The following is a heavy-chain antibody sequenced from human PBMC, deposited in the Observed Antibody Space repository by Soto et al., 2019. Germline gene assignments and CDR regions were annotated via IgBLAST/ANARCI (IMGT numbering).Heavy chain of an antibody. V-gene: IGHV3-49*03. Sequence: GGSLRLSCRTSGFNFGDYTMAWFRQAPGRGLEWIGFIRTKAFGGTAEYAASVKGRVSISRDDSSTTVYVQMNNLKAEDTAVYYCTREARVQSTGGRCSVFQDAAFDTWGQGTMVTVSS. D-gene: IGHD2-8*02. CDR3: TREARVQSTGGRCSVFQDAAFDT. CDR2: IRTKAFGGTA. J-gene: IGHJ3*02. CDR1: GFNFGDYT.